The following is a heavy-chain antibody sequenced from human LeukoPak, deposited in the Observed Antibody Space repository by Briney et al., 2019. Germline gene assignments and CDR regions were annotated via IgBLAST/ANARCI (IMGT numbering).Heavy chain of an antibody. Sequence: SGTLSLTCAVSGGSISSTNWWSCVRQPPGKGLEWIGEINHSGSTNYNPSLKSRVTLSVDKSKNQFSLKLTSVTAADTAIYYCARARKENYYDSSGRWFDRWGQGTLVTVSS. CDR3: ARARKENYYDSSGRWFDR. D-gene: IGHD3-22*01. CDR1: GGSISSTNW. J-gene: IGHJ5*02. CDR2: INHSGST. V-gene: IGHV4-4*02.